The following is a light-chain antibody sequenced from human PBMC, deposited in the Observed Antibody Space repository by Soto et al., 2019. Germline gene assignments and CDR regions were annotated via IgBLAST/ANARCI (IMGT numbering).Light chain of an antibody. J-gene: IGKJ5*01. V-gene: IGKV3-20*01. CDR1: QSISDT. CDR3: QQYGSSLFT. CDR2: SAS. Sequence: TQSPGTLSVSPGERATLSCRASQSISDTLAWYQQKPGQAPRLLIYSASRRATGFPARFSGSGSGTDFTLTISRLEPEDFAVYYCQQYGSSLFTFGQGTRLEIK.